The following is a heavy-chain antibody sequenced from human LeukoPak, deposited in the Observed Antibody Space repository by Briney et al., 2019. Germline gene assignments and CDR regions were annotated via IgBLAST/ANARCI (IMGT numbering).Heavy chain of an antibody. V-gene: IGHV4-59*08. J-gene: IGHJ4*02. CDR3: ASFNWNYVVFDY. D-gene: IGHD1-7*01. CDR1: GGSISSYY. Sequence: SETLSLTCTVSGGSISSYYWSWIRQPPGKGLEWIGYIYYSGSTNYNPSLKSRVTISVDTSKNQFSLKLSSVTAADAAVYYCASFNWNYVVFDYWGQGTLVTVSS. CDR2: IYYSGST.